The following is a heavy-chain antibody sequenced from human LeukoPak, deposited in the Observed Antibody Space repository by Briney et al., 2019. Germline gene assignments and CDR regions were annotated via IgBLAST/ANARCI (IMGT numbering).Heavy chain of an antibody. CDR3: AKDYRGGATDILDY. Sequence: PGGSLRLSCAASGFTFSSYGMHWVRQAPGKGLEWVAVISYDGSNKYYADSVKGRFTISRDNSKNTLYLQMNSLRAEDTAVYYCAKDYRGGATDILDYWGQGTLVTVSS. V-gene: IGHV3-30*18. J-gene: IGHJ4*02. CDR2: ISYDGSNK. CDR1: GFTFSSYG. D-gene: IGHD1-26*01.